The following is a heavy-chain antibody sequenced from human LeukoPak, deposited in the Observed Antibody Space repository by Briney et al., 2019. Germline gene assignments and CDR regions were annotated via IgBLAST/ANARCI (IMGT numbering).Heavy chain of an antibody. Sequence: SETLSLTCAVSSGSISGYYWSWMRQPAGKALEWIGRIYATGRTTYNPSLKTRVTMSVDTSKNQFSLEVSSVTAADTAVYYCARHVWLQPFDYWGQGTLVTVSS. V-gene: IGHV4-4*07. J-gene: IGHJ4*02. D-gene: IGHD3-9*01. CDR3: ARHVWLQPFDY. CDR1: SGSISGYY. CDR2: IYATGRT.